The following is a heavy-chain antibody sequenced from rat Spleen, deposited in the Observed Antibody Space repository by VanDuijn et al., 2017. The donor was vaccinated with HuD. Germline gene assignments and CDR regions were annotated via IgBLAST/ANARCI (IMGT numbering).Heavy chain of an antibody. V-gene: IGHV2-27*01. J-gene: IGHJ4*01. CDR3: ARDRHYYPYVMDT. Sequence: QVQLKESGPGLVQPSQTLSLTCTVSGFSLTSFHVHWVRQPPGKGLEWMGRIQNGGNTDYNSALKSRLTISRDTSKSQVFLKMNNLQTEDTAMYFCARDRHYYPYVMDTWGQGASVTVSS. D-gene: IGHD1-6*01. CDR2: IQNGGNT. CDR1: GFSLTSFH.